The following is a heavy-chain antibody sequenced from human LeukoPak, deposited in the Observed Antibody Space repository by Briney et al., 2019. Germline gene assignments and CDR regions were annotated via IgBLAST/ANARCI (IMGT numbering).Heavy chain of an antibody. Sequence: ASVKVSCKASGYTFTSYGISWVRQAPGQGLEWMGWINAYNGNTNYAQKLQGRVNMTTDTSKSTAYMELRSLRSDETAVYYCARVAAAAGPDKHWGQGNLVTVSS. D-gene: IGHD6-13*01. CDR1: GYTFTSYG. CDR3: ARVAAAAGPDKH. CDR2: INAYNGNT. V-gene: IGHV1-18*01. J-gene: IGHJ1*01.